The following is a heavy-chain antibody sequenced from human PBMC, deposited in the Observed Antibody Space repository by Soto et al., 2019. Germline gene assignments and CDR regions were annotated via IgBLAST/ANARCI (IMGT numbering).Heavy chain of an antibody. CDR3: ARDRNIWFGESLPGDY. D-gene: IGHD3-10*01. Sequence: EVQLVESGGGLVQPGGSLRLSCAASGFTFSSYWMSWVRQAPGKGLEWVANIKQDGSEKYYVDSVKGRFTISRDNAKNSLYLLMNSLRAEDTAVYYCARDRNIWFGESLPGDYWGQGTLVTVSS. CDR1: GFTFSSYW. CDR2: IKQDGSEK. V-gene: IGHV3-7*01. J-gene: IGHJ4*02.